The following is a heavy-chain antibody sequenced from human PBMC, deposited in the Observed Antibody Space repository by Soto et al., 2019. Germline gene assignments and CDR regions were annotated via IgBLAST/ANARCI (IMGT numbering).Heavy chain of an antibody. CDR2: IYYSGST. CDR3: ARDLTPSAYWYFDL. J-gene: IGHJ2*01. V-gene: IGHV4-59*01. Sequence: SETLSLACTVSGGSISSYYWSWIRQPPGKGLEWIGYIYYSGSTNYNPSLKSRVTISVDTSKNQFSLKLSSVTAADTAVYYCARDLTPSAYWYFDLWGRGTLVTVSS. CDR1: GGSISSYY. D-gene: IGHD3-10*01.